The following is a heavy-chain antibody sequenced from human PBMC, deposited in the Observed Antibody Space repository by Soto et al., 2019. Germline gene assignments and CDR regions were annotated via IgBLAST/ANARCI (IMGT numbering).Heavy chain of an antibody. CDR2: INAGNGNT. D-gene: IGHD6-19*01. J-gene: IGHJ4*02. Sequence: GASVKVSCKASGYTFTSYAIHWVRQAPGQRLEWMGWINAGNGNTKYSQKFQGRVTITRDTSASTAYMELSSLRSEDTAVYYCARDLIAVAGTKHFDYWGQGTLVTVSS. CDR3: ARDLIAVAGTKHFDY. CDR1: GYTFTSYA. V-gene: IGHV1-3*01.